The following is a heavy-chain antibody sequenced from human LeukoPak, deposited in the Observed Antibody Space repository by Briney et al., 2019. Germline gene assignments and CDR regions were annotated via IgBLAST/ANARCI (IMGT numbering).Heavy chain of an antibody. D-gene: IGHD6-19*01. CDR2: VYISGST. Sequence: SETLSLTCTVSGASISSYYWSWIRQPAGKGLEWIGRVYISGSTNYNPSLKSRVTMSVDTSKNQFFLELSSVTAADTAVYYCARVDSSGWYHFDYWGQGTLVTVSS. CDR3: ARVDSSGWYHFDY. V-gene: IGHV4-4*07. J-gene: IGHJ4*02. CDR1: GASISSYY.